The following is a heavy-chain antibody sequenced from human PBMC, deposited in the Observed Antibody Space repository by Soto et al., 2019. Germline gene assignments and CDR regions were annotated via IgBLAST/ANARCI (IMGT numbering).Heavy chain of an antibody. CDR1: GFTFSSHV. CDR3: ARGGSAWYFDY. CDR2: TSSDEINK. Sequence: QVQLVESGGGVVQPGRSLRLSCAASGFTFSSHVIHWARQAPGRGLEWVAVTSSDEINKYYADSVKGRFTISRDNSKNTLYLQMNSLRPEDTAVYYCARGGSAWYFDYWGQGTLVAVSS. V-gene: IGHV3-30-3*01. J-gene: IGHJ4*02. D-gene: IGHD3-16*01.